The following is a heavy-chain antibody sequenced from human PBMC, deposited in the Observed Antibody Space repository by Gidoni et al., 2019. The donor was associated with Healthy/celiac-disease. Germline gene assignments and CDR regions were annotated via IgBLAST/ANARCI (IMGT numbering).Heavy chain of an antibody. J-gene: IGHJ4*02. D-gene: IGHD6-6*01. V-gene: IGHV1-69*01. CDR2: IIPIFGTA. Sequence: QVQLVQSAAAVTMPGSSVQFSCKASGGTFSSYSISWVRQAPGQGLEWMGGIIPIFGTANYAQKFQGRVTITADESTSTAYMELSSLRSEDTAVYYCARGKARHWYYFDYWGQGTLVTVSS. CDR1: GGTFSSYS. CDR3: ARGKARHWYYFDY.